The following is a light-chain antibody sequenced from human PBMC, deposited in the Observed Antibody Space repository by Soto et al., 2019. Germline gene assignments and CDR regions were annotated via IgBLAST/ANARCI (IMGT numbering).Light chain of an antibody. J-gene: IGKJ4*01. CDR1: QSISSS. Sequence: EIVMTKSPVTLSVSPGEGATLSCRARQSISSSLAWYQQKPGQPPKLLIFGASTRATGIPARFSGSGSGTEFNLTITRLQSEDSAIYYCQQYGTWPPNLLNFGGGTTVEI. CDR2: GAS. CDR3: QQYGTWPPNLLN. V-gene: IGKV3-15*01.